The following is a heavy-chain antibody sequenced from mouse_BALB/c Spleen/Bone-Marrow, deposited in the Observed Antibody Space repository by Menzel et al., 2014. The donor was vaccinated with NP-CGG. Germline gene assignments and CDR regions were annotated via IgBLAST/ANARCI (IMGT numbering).Heavy chain of an antibody. V-gene: IGHV1S81*02. CDR1: GYTFTSYW. D-gene: IGHD1-1*01. CDR2: INPSNGRI. CDR3: ARKYYGSSYVWYFDV. J-gene: IGHJ1*01. Sequence: QVQLQQSGAELVKPGASVKLSCKASGYTFTSYWMHWVKQRPGQGLEWIGEINPSNGRINYNEKFKSKATLTVDKSSSTAYMQLSSLTSEDSAVYYCARKYYGSSYVWYFDVWGAGTTVTVSS.